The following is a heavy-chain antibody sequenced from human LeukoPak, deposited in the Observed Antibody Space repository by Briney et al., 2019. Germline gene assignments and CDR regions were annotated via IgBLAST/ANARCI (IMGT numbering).Heavy chain of an antibody. V-gene: IGHV4-59*11. CDR3: ARDPTTVTKGFDI. J-gene: IGHJ3*02. CDR2: ISSIGST. D-gene: IGHD4-17*01. CDR1: NDSFSTHY. Sequence: KTSETLSLTCSVSNDSFSTHYWTWIRQPPGKGLEWIGYISSIGSTNYNPSLKSRVTISVVTSKNQFSLKMTSVTAADTAVYYCARDPTTVTKGFDIWGQGTMVTVSS.